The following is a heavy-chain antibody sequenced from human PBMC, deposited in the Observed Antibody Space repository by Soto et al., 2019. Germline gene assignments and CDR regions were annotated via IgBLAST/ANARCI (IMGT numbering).Heavy chain of an antibody. J-gene: IGHJ6*02. CDR3: AAVAGYYDFWSGYYSTQDYYPCCMHV. Sequence: GASVKVSCKASGFTFTSSAVQWVRQARGQRLEWIGWIVVGSGNTNYAQKFQERVTITRDMSTSTAYMELSSLRSEDTAAYYCAAVAGYYDFWSGYYSTQDYYPCCMHVSGPGPSVTLS. CDR1: GFTFTSSA. D-gene: IGHD3-3*01. CDR2: IVVGSGNT. V-gene: IGHV1-58*01.